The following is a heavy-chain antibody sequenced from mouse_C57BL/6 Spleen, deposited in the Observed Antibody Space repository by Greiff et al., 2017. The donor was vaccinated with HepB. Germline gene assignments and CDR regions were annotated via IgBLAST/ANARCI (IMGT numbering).Heavy chain of an antibody. Sequence: DVKLVESGGGLVKPGGSLKLSCAASGFTFSSYAMSWVRQTPEKRLEWVATISDGGSYTYYPDNVKGRFTISRDNAKNNLYLQMSHLKSEDTAMYYCARAGGPYSNYYAMDYWGQGTSVTVSS. V-gene: IGHV5-4*03. CDR2: ISDGGSYT. CDR3: ARAGGPYSNYYAMDY. D-gene: IGHD2-5*01. J-gene: IGHJ4*01. CDR1: GFTFSSYA.